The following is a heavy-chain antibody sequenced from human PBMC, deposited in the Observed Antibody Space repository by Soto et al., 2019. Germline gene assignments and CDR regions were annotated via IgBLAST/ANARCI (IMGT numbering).Heavy chain of an antibody. V-gene: IGHV4-59*01. J-gene: IGHJ4*01. CDR3: ASALTDIWPHLDY. D-gene: IGHD5-12*01. Sequence: SETLSLTCTVSGGSISSYYWSWIRQPPGKGLEWIGYIYYSGSTNYDPSLKSRVTISVDTSKNQFSLKLSSVTAADTAVYYCASALTDIWPHLDYLRHGPLVTVPS. CDR1: GGSISSYY. CDR2: IYYSGST.